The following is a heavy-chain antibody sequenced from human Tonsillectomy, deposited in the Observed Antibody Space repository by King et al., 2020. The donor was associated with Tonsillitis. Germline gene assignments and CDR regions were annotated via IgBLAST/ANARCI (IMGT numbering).Heavy chain of an antibody. CDR2: ISHSGNS. Sequence: LQLQESGSGLVKPSQTLSLTCAVSGGSISSGDYSWGWIRQPPGKGLEWIGYISHSGNSYYNPSLKSRVTISVDRSKNQFSLRLNSVTAADSAVYYCARDQRGGSYDYWGQGTLVTVSS. D-gene: IGHD1-26*01. CDR1: GGSISSGDYS. CDR3: ARDQRGGSYDY. V-gene: IGHV4-30-2*01. J-gene: IGHJ4*02.